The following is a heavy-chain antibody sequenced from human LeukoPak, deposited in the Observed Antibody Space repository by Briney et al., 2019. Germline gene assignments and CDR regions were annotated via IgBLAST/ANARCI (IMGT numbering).Heavy chain of an antibody. CDR3: ARARPSMWIDY. V-gene: IGHV4-34*01. J-gene: IGHJ4*02. Sequence: SETLSLTCAVYGGSFSGYYWSWIRQPQRKGLEWIGEINHSGSTNYNPSLKSRVTISVDTSKNQFSLKLSSVTAADTAVYYCARARPSMWIDYWGQGTLVTVSS. CDR2: INHSGST. D-gene: IGHD5-12*01. CDR1: GGSFSGYY.